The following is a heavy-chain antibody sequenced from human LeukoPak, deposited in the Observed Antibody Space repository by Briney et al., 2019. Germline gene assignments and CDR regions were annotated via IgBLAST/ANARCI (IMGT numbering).Heavy chain of an antibody. J-gene: IGHJ5*02. CDR1: GGSISSYY. CDR3: ARSRGGIWNYLNWFDP. D-gene: IGHD1-7*01. V-gene: IGHV4-4*07. CDR2: IYTSGST. Sequence: PSETLSLTCTVSGGSISSYYWSWIRQPAGKGLEWIGRIYTSGSTNYNPSLKSRVTMSVDTSKNQFSLQLNSVTPEDTAVYYCARSRGGIWNYLNWFDPWGQGTLVTVSS.